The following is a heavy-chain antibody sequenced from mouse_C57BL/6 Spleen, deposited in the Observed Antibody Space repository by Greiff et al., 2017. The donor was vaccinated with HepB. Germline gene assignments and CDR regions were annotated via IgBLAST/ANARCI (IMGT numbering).Heavy chain of an antibody. CDR3: ARGTWALYYFDD. CDR1: GYTFTSYW. J-gene: IGHJ2*01. Sequence: QVQLQQPGAELVRPGSSVKLSCKASGYTFTSYWMHWVKQRPIRGLEWIGNIDPSDSDTHYNQKFKDKATLTVDKSSSKAYMQLSSLTPEDSAVSYYARGTWALYYFDDWGKGTTLTVSS. V-gene: IGHV1-52*01. D-gene: IGHD3-3*01. CDR2: IDPSDSDT.